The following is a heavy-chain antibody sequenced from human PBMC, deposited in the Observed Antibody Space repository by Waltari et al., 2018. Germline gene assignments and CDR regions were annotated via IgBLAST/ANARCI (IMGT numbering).Heavy chain of an antibody. J-gene: IGHJ4*02. D-gene: IGHD5-12*01. CDR2: IIPILGTA. Sequence: QVQLVQSGAEVKKPGSSVKVSCKASGGTFSSYAIRWVRQAPGQGLEWMGGIIPILGTANYAQKLQGRVTITAEESTSTAYMELSSLRSEDTAVYYCASLRDGYTSYFDYWGQGTLVTVSS. V-gene: IGHV1-69*01. CDR1: GGTFSSYA. CDR3: ASLRDGYTSYFDY.